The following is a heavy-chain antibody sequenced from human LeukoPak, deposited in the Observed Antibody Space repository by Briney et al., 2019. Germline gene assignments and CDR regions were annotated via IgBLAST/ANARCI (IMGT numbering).Heavy chain of an antibody. CDR1: GGSFSGYY. CDR3: AGCIAAAGRDHYYYGMDV. D-gene: IGHD6-13*01. V-gene: IGHV4-34*01. J-gene: IGHJ6*02. CDR2: INHSGST. Sequence: SETLSLTCAVYGGSFSGYYWSWIRQPPGKGLEWIGEINHSGSTNYNPSLKSRVTISVDTSKNQFSLKLSSVTAADTAVYYCAGCIAAAGRDHYYYGMDVWGQGTTVTVSS.